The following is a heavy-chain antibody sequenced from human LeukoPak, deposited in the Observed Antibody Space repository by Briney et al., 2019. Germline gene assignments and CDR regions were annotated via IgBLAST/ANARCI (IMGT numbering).Heavy chain of an antibody. D-gene: IGHD5-18*01. Sequence: PGGSLRLYCAASGFTFSSYGMHWVRQASGKGLEWVAVISYDGSNKYYADSVKGRFTISRDTSKNTLYLQMNSLRAEDTAVYYCAKDCHYGYYEREYYFDYWGQGTLVTVSS. V-gene: IGHV3-30*18. J-gene: IGHJ4*02. CDR1: GFTFSSYG. CDR3: AKDCHYGYYEREYYFDY. CDR2: ISYDGSNK.